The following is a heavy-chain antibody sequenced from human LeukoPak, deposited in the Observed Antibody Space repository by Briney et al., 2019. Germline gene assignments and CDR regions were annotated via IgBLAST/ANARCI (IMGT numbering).Heavy chain of an antibody. CDR1: GGSISSYY. CDR3: ARGRITMIVQLGLYYFDY. D-gene: IGHD3-22*01. V-gene: IGHV4-59*12. CDR2: IYYSGST. Sequence: ASETLSLTCTVSGGSISSYYWSWIRQPPGKGLEWIGYIYYSGSTNYNPSLKSRVTISVDTSKNQFSLKLSSVTAADTAVYYCARGRITMIVQLGLYYFDYWGQGTLVTVSS. J-gene: IGHJ4*02.